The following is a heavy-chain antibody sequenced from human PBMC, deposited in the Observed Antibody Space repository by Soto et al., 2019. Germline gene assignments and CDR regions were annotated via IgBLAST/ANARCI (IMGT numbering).Heavy chain of an antibody. D-gene: IGHD2-2*01. CDR1: GGSFSGYY. CDR2: INHSGST. CDR3: ARGSRKPSIVVAPAATYYFDY. J-gene: IGHJ4*02. V-gene: IGHV4-34*01. Sequence: SETLSLTCAVYGGSFSGYYWSWIRQPPGKGLEWIGEINHSGSTNYNPSLKSRVTISVDTSKNQFSLKLSSVTAADTAVYYCARGSRKPSIVVAPAATYYFDYWGQGTLVTVSS.